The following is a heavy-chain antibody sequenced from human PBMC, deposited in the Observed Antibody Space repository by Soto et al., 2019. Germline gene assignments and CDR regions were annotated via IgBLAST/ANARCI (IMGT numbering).Heavy chain of an antibody. V-gene: IGHV3-74*01. J-gene: IGHJ3*02. D-gene: IGHD3-9*01. CDR1: GLTFSSYW. CDR2: IKTDGSDT. Sequence: EVQLVESGGGLVQPGGPLRLSCAASGLTFSSYWLHWVRQSPGKGLVWVSRIKTDGSDTHYADSVKGRFTISRDNAKNTLYLQMNSLRDEDTAVYYCARPRTSDWAYDIWGQGTMVIVSS. CDR3: ARPRTSDWAYDI.